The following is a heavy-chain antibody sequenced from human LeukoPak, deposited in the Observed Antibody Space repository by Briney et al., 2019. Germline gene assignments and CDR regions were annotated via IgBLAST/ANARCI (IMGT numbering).Heavy chain of an antibody. CDR2: IYYSGST. V-gene: IGHV4-31*03. CDR3: ARDRSYYGSGDGAFDI. D-gene: IGHD3-10*01. Sequence: SQTLSLTCTVSGGSISSGGYCWSWIRQHPGKGLEWISYIYYSGSTYYIPSLKSRVTISVDTSKNQFSLKLSSVTAADTAVYYCARDRSYYGSGDGAFDIWGQGTMVTVSS. J-gene: IGHJ3*02. CDR1: GGSISSGGYC.